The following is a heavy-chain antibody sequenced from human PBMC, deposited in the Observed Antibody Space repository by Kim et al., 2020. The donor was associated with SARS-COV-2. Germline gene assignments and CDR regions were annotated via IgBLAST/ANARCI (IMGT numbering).Heavy chain of an antibody. J-gene: IGHJ6*02. CDR2: ISSSSSYI. D-gene: IGHD2-2*01. CDR3: ARDRVLGRVVPAAHPSLSTAYGMDV. Sequence: GGSLRLSCAASGFTFSSYSMNWVRQAPGKGLEWVSSISSSSSYIYYADSVKGRFTISRDNAKNSLYLQMNSLRAEDTAVYYCARDRVLGRVVPAAHPSLSTAYGMDVWGQGTTVTVSS. V-gene: IGHV3-21*01. CDR1: GFTFSSYS.